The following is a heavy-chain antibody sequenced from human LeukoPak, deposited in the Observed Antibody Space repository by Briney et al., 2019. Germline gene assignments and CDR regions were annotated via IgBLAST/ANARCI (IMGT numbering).Heavy chain of an antibody. CDR2: ISGGGGST. CDR1: GFTFSSYS. V-gene: IGHV3-23*01. D-gene: IGHD2-2*01. J-gene: IGHJ6*03. Sequence: GGSLRLSCAASGFTFSSYSMNWVRQAPGKGLEWVSAISGGGGSTLYADSVKGRFTISRDDSKYTLHLQMNSLRAEDTAVYYCAKTASPTPQYYYYMDVWGKGTTVTVSS. CDR3: AKTASPTPQYYYYMDV.